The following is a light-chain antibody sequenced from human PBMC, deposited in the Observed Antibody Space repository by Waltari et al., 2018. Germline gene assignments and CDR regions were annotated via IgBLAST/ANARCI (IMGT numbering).Light chain of an antibody. V-gene: IGLV3-25*03. CDR2: KDT. CDR1: VLPKQY. Sequence: SFELTQPPSVSVSPGQTATITCSGDVLPKQYVYWYQQKPGQAPVLLIFKDTERPSCIPERFSGSTSGTGTTVTLTIGGVQAEDEADYYCQSIDVDALTFGGGTKLTVL. CDR3: QSIDVDALT. J-gene: IGLJ2*01.